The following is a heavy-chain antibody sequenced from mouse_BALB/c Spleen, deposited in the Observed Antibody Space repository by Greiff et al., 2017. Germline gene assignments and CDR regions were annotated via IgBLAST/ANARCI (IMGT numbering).Heavy chain of an antibody. CDR1: GYTFTDYW. V-gene: IGHV1-69*01. D-gene: IGHD1-1*01. Sequence: QVQLQQSGAELVMPGASVKMSCKASGYTFTDYWMHWVKQRPGQGLEWIGAIDTSDSYTSYNQKFKGKATLTVDESSSTAYMQLSSLTSEDSAVYYCARSIYYYGSSHYYAMDYWGQGTSVTVSS. CDR2: IDTSDSYT. J-gene: IGHJ4*01. CDR3: ARSIYYYGSSHYYAMDY.